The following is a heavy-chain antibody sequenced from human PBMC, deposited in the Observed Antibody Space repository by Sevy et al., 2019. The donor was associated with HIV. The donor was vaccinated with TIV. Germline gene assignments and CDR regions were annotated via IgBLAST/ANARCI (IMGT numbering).Heavy chain of an antibody. CDR3: ARAIGTQVAGLYYFDY. Sequence: SETLSLTCAVSGYSISSDYYWGWIRQPPGKGLEWIGSIYHSGYSYYNPSLKSRVTISVDTSKNQFSLTLGSVTAADTAVYYCARAIGTQVAGLYYFDYWGQGTLVTVSS. CDR2: IYHSGYS. J-gene: IGHJ4*02. CDR1: GYSISSDYY. D-gene: IGHD6-19*01. V-gene: IGHV4-38-2*01.